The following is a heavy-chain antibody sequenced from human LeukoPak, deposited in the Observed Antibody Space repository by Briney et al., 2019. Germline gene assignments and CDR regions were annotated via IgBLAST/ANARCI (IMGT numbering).Heavy chain of an antibody. CDR3: ARGQYDSSGYPFDYFDY. CDR1: GGSISSGSYY. CDR2: IYTSGST. J-gene: IGHJ4*02. D-gene: IGHD3-22*01. V-gene: IGHV4-61*02. Sequence: PSQTLSLTCTVSGGSISSGSYYWSWIRQPAGNGLEWIGRIYTSGSTNYNPSLKSRVTISVDTSKNQFSLKLSSVTAADTAVYYCARGQYDSSGYPFDYFDYWGQGTLVTVSS.